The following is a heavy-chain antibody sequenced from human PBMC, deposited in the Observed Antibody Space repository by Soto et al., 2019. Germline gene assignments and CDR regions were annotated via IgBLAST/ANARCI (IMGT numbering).Heavy chain of an antibody. CDR3: ARDKMVRVVIITLVVYGMDV. CDR1: GYTFTSYY. V-gene: IGHV1-46*01. J-gene: IGHJ6*02. Sequence: QVQLVQSGAEVKKPGASVKVSCKASGYTFTSYYMHWVRQAPGQGLEWMGIINPSGGSTSYAQKFQGRVTMTRDTSTSTVYMELSSLRSEDKAVYYGARDKMVRVVIITLVVYGMDVWGQGTTVTVSS. CDR2: INPSGGST. D-gene: IGHD3-10*01.